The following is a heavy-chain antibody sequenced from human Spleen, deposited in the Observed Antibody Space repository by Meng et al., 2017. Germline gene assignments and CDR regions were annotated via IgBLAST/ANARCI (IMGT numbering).Heavy chain of an antibody. Sequence: SGPPLVIPTQTLTLTCPFSGFSLSTSGMCVSWIRQPPGKGLEWIGSIYQSGSTYYNPSLKSRVTMSADTSKNQFSLKLTSVTAADTAVYYCAGGAVVTLIFYHAMDVWGQGTTVTVSS. D-gene: IGHD2-21*02. CDR3: AGGAVVTLIFYHAMDV. CDR2: IYQSGST. CDR1: GFSLSTSGM. J-gene: IGHJ6*02. V-gene: IGHV4-38-2*02.